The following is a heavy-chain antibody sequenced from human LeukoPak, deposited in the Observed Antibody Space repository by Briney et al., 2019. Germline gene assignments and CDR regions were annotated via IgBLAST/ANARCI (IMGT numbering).Heavy chain of an antibody. D-gene: IGHD6-19*01. V-gene: IGHV5-51*01. CDR2: IYPGDSDT. Sequence: GEPLNISCKGSGYSFTTFWIGWVRQMPGKGLEWMGIIYPGDSDTRYSPSFQGQVTISADMSISTAYLQWSSLKASDTAMFYCARWGEVAGVDYWGQGTLVTVSS. CDR1: GYSFTTFW. J-gene: IGHJ4*02. CDR3: ARWGEVAGVDY.